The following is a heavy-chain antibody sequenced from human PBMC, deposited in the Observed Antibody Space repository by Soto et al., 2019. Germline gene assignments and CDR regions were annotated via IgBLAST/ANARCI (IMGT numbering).Heavy chain of an antibody. D-gene: IGHD2-21*01. J-gene: IGHJ3*02. CDR3: VRDPFKGIPDAFDI. Sequence: GASVKVSCKASGYTFTGYYMHWVRQAPGQGLEWMGWINPNSGGTNYAQKFQGWVTMTRDTSISTAYMELSRLRSDDTAVYYCVRDPFKGIPDAFDIWGQGTMVTVSS. CDR1: GYTFTGYY. CDR2: INPNSGGT. V-gene: IGHV1-2*04.